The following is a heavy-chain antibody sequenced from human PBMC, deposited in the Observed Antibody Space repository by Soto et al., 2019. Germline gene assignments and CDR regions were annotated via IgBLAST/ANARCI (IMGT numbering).Heavy chain of an antibody. V-gene: IGHV1-2*02. CDR1: GYTFTGYY. Sequence: ASVKVSCKASGYTFTGYYMHWVRQAPGQGLEWMGWINPNSGGTNYAQKFQGRVTMTRDTSISTAYMELSRLRSDDTAVYYCARDDVYGSGSHYPTITTYYYYGMDVWGQGTTVTVSS. CDR3: ARDDVYGSGSHYPTITTYYYYGMDV. J-gene: IGHJ6*02. D-gene: IGHD3-10*01. CDR2: INPNSGGT.